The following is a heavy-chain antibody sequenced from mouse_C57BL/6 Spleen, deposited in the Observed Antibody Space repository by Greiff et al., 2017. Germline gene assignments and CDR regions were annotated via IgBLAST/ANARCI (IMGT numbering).Heavy chain of an antibody. D-gene: IGHD1-1*01. Sequence: QVQLQQPGTELVKPGASVKLSCKASGYTFTSYWMHWVKQRPGQGLEWIGNINPSNGGTNYNEKFKSKATLTVDKSSSTAYMQLSSLTSEDSAVYYCAREEVYYYGSSSGFAYWGQGTLVTVSA. V-gene: IGHV1-53*01. CDR1: GYTFTSYW. J-gene: IGHJ3*01. CDR2: INPSNGGT. CDR3: AREEVYYYGSSSGFAY.